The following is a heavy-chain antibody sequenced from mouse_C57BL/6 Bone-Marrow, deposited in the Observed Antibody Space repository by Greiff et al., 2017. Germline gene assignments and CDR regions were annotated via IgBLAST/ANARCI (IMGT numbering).Heavy chain of an antibody. Sequence: EVQVVESGGGLVQPGGSLSLSCAASGFTFTDYYMSWVRQPPGKALEWLGFIRNKANGYTTEYSASVKGRFTISRDNSQSILYLQMNALRAEDSATYYCARYKGGYYARDYWGQGTSVTVSS. CDR2: IRNKANGYTT. CDR3: ARYKGGYYARDY. V-gene: IGHV7-3*01. CDR1: GFTFTDYY. J-gene: IGHJ4*01.